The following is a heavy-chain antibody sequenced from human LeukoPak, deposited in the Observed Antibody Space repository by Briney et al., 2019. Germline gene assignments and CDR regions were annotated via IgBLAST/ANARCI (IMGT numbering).Heavy chain of an antibody. Sequence: GGSLRLSCAASGFTFSSYAMSWVRQAPGKGLEWVSAISGSGGSTYYADSVKGRFTISRDNSKNTLYLQMNSLRAEDTAVYYWAKAGYYDFWSGYYYSSYYYYYMDVWGKGTTVTVSS. CDR1: GFTFSSYA. J-gene: IGHJ6*03. D-gene: IGHD3-3*01. CDR2: ISGSGGST. V-gene: IGHV3-23*01. CDR3: AKAGYYDFWSGYYYSSYYYYYMDV.